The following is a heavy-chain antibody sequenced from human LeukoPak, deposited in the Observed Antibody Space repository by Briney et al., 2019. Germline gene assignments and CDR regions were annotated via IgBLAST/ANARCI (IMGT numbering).Heavy chain of an antibody. CDR2: ISAYNGNT. CDR3: ARDIVVVVAADYYYGMDV. CDR1: GYTFTSYG. D-gene: IGHD2-15*01. V-gene: IGHV1-18*01. J-gene: IGHJ6*02. Sequence: APVKVSCKASGYTFTSYGISWVRQAPGQGLEWMGWISAYNGNTNYAQKLQGRVTMTTDTSTSTAYMELRSLRSDDTAVYYCARDIVVVVAADYYYGMDVWGQGTTVTVSS.